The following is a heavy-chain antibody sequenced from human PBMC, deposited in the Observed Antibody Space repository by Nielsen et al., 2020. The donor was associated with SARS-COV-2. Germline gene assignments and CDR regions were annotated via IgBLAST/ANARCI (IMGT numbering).Heavy chain of an antibody. D-gene: IGHD3-10*01. CDR2: INHSGST. Sequence: WIRQPPGKGLEWIGEINHSGSTNYNPSLKSRVTISVDTSKNQFSLKLSSVTAADTAVYYCARGRHYYGSGSYYNGYYYYYGMDVWGQGTTVTVSS. J-gene: IGHJ6*02. V-gene: IGHV4-34*01. CDR3: ARGRHYYGSGSYYNGYYYYYGMDV.